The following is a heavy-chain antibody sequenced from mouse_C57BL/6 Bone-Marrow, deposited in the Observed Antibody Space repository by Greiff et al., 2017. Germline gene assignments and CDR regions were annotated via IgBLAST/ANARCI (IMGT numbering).Heavy chain of an antibody. CDR2: IVPENGDT. D-gene: IGHD1-1*01. CDR3: TTYGSSYNY. CDR1: GFNIKDDY. Sequence: VQLQQSGAELVRPGASVKLSCTASGFNIKDDYMHWVKQRPEQGLEWIGWIVPENGDTESASKFQGKATITADTSSNTAYLQLSSLTSEDTAVYYCTTYGSSYNYWGQGTTLTVSS. J-gene: IGHJ2*01. V-gene: IGHV14-4*01.